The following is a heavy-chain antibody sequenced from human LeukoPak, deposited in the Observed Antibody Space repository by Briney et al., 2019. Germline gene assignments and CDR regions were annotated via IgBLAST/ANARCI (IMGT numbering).Heavy chain of an antibody. CDR1: GFTFDDYA. D-gene: IGHD3-9*01. V-gene: IGHV3-48*01. J-gene: IGHJ5*02. Sequence: GGSLRLSCVASGFTFDDYAMSWVRQAPGKGLEWVSYISSSSSTIYYADSVKGRFTISRDNAKNSLYLQMNSLRAEDTAVYYCARALRYFDWLSTSPEYNWFDPWGQGTLVTVSS. CDR3: ARALRYFDWLSTSPEYNWFDP. CDR2: ISSSSSTI.